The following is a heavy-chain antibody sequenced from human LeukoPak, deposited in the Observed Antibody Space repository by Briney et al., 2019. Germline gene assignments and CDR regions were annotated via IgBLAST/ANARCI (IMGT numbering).Heavy chain of an antibody. CDR1: GFTFSNYE. J-gene: IGHJ4*02. CDR2: ISTSGSTI. V-gene: IGHV3-48*03. Sequence: GGSLRLSCAASGFTFSNYEMNWVRQAPGKGLEWVSYISTSGSTIYYGDAVKGRFTISRDNAKDSLYLQMNSLRAEDTAVYYCARNKGSSWSDFDYWGQGALVTVS. D-gene: IGHD6-13*01. CDR3: ARNKGSSWSDFDY.